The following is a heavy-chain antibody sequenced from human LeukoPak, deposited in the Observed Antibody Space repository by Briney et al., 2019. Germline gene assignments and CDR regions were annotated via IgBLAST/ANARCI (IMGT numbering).Heavy chain of an antibody. D-gene: IGHD3-3*01. CDR2: IIPILGIA. J-gene: IGHJ6*03. CDR3: ARETRVLRFLEWPHGYMDV. V-gene: IGHV1-69*04. CDR1: GGTFSSYA. Sequence: GASVKVSCKASGGTFSSYAISWVRQAPGQGLEWMGRIIPILGIANYAQKFQGRVTITADKSTSTAYMELSSLRSEDTAVYYCARETRVLRFLEWPHGYMDVWGKGTTVTVSS.